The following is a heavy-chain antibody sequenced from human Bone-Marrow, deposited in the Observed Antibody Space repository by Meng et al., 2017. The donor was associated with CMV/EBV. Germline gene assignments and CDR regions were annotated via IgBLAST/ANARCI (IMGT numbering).Heavy chain of an antibody. D-gene: IGHD5-24*01. CDR2: ISSSGSTI. CDR3: TRDVFGLQSPFDY. V-gene: IGHV3-11*01. J-gene: IGHJ4*02. CDR1: GFTFSDYY. Sequence: GESLKISCAASGFTFSDYYMSWIRQAPGKGLEWVSYISSSGSTIYYADSVKGRFTISRDNAKNSLYLQMNSLRAEDTAVYYCTRDVFGLQSPFDYWGQGTLVTVSS.